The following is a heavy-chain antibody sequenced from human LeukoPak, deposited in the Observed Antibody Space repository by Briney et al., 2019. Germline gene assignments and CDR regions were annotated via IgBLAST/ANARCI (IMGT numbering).Heavy chain of an antibody. CDR3: ARVAGTKCFDY. D-gene: IGHD6-19*01. CDR2: IYSGGST. V-gene: IGHV3-53*01. CDR1: GFTVSSNY. Sequence: GGSLRLSCAASGFTVSSNYMSWVRQAPGKGPEWVSVIYSGGSTYYADSVKGRFTISRDNSKNTLYLQMNSLRAEDTAIYYCARVAGTKCFDYWGQGTLVTVSS. J-gene: IGHJ4*02.